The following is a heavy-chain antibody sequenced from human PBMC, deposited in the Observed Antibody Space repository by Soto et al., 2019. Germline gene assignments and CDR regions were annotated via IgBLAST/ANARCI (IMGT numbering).Heavy chain of an antibody. CDR3: TRDRGYKTFDY. Sequence: GESLKISCEASGFLFSNYWLTWVRQAPGKGLEWVANMRPDGGQINYVDSVEGRFTISRDNAKNSLYLQMNNLRAEDTAVYYCTRDRGYKTFDYWGQGTLVTVSS. J-gene: IGHJ4*02. V-gene: IGHV3-7*01. CDR2: MRPDGGQI. D-gene: IGHD5-12*01. CDR1: GFLFSNYW.